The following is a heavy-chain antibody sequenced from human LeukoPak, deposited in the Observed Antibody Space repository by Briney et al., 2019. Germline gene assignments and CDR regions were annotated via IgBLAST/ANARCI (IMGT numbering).Heavy chain of an antibody. J-gene: IGHJ4*02. Sequence: GGSLRLSCAASGFTFYDYFMTWIRQSPGKGLEWVSYISPSGSTIYYAESVKGRFTVSRDNAKKSLYLQINSLRAEDTATYYCARVAYSSSWSVEYYFDYWGQGTLVSVPS. D-gene: IGHD6-13*01. CDR3: ARVAYSSSWSVEYYFDY. CDR2: ISPSGSTI. CDR1: GFTFYDYF. V-gene: IGHV3-11*04.